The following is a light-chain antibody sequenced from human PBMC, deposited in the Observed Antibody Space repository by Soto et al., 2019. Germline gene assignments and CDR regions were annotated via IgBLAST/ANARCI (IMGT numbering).Light chain of an antibody. J-gene: IGKJ1*01. Sequence: EIVLTQSPATLSLSPGERATLSCRASQSVSSIYLAWYQQKPGQAPRLLIYGASSRATGIPDRFSGSGSGTDFTLTISRLEPEDFAVYYCQQYGSSPPTFGQGTKVDIK. CDR2: GAS. CDR3: QQYGSSPPT. CDR1: QSVSSIY. V-gene: IGKV3-20*01.